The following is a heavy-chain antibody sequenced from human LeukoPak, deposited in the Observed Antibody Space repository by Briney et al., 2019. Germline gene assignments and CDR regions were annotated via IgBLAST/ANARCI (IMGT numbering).Heavy chain of an antibody. Sequence: ASVTVSFTASGYRFTGYYMHWVRQAPARGLEWMGWINPNSGDTNYEQKFQDRVTMTRDTSITTVYMELSRLRSDDTAVYYCARGSANFEEFDCDYWGQGSLVTVSS. CDR1: GYRFTGYY. CDR2: INPNSGDT. J-gene: IGHJ4*02. V-gene: IGHV1-2*02. CDR3: ARGSANFEEFDCDY.